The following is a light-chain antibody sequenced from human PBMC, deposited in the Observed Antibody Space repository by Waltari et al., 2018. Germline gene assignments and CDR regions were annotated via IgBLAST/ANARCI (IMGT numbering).Light chain of an antibody. Sequence: DIQMTQSPSSLSASVGDRVTITCRASQSISSYLNWYQQKPGKAPRILIYAASSLQSGGPSMFSVSRSRTDFTLTISSLQPEAFATYYCQQIYSTPLMYTFGQWTKLEI. CDR1: QSISSY. CDR3: QQIYSTPLMYT. V-gene: IGKV1-39*01. J-gene: IGKJ2*01. CDR2: AAS.